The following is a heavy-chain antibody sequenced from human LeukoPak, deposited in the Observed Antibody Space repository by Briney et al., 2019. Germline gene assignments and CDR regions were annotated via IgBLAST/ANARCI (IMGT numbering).Heavy chain of an antibody. CDR3: ARKDGDRSLTGYFDY. D-gene: IGHD4-17*01. CDR1: RFTFSSYA. Sequence: GSLRLSCAASRFTFSSYALSWVRQAPGKGLEWVSAISGSGSSTYYADSVKGRFTISRDNSKNTLYLQMNSLRAEDTAVYYCARKDGDRSLTGYFDYWGQGTLVTVSS. V-gene: IGHV3-23*01. J-gene: IGHJ4*02. CDR2: ISGSGSST.